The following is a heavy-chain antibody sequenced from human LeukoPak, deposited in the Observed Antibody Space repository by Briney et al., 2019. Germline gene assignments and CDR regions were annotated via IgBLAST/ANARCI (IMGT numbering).Heavy chain of an antibody. CDR2: IYYRSRWHY. CDR3: VSGGDWAFGWYFDV. CDR1: GDMVPSNSGS. Sequence: SQTLSLTCCISGDMVPSNSGSWSWIRNSPSRGPECLGRIYYRSRWHYEYAASVQNRISISPDTTKNQFSLQLNSMSPDDSAVYYCVSGGDWAFGWYFDVWGRGALVTVSS. V-gene: IGHV6-1*01. D-gene: IGHD6-25*01. J-gene: IGHJ2*01.